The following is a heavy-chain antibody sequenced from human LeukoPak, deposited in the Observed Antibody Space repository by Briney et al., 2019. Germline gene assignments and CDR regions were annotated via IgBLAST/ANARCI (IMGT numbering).Heavy chain of an antibody. D-gene: IGHD6-6*01. CDR3: ARLGAARGSDY. CDR1: GGSISSNNYY. J-gene: IGHJ4*02. Sequence: SETLSLTCTVSGGSISSNNYYWGWIRQPPGKGLEWIGTIYYSGSTYYNPSLKSRVTISVDTSKNQVALELSSGTAADAAVYYCARLGAARGSDYWGQGSLVTVSS. CDR2: IYYSGST. V-gene: IGHV4-39*01.